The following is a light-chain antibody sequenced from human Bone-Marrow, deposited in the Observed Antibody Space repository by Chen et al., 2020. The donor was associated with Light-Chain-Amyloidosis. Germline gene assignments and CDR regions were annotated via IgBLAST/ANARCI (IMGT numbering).Light chain of an antibody. Sequence: SYELTQPASVSVSPGQTASITCSGDKLGDKYACWYQQKPGQSPVLVMYQDSKRPSGIPERFSGSNSGNTATLTISGTQAMDEADYYCQAWDSSVVFGGGTKLTVL. CDR3: QAWDSSVV. CDR2: QDS. CDR1: KLGDKY. V-gene: IGLV3-1*01. J-gene: IGLJ2*01.